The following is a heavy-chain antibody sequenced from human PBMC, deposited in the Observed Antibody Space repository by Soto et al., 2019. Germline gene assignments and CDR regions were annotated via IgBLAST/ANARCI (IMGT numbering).Heavy chain of an antibody. CDR1: GGTFSSYA. V-gene: IGHV1-69*01. CDR2: IIPIFGTA. D-gene: IGHD2-2*01. J-gene: IGHJ3*02. CDR3: ARDGVGDCSSTSCSLAAFDI. Sequence: KVSCKASGGTFSSYAISWVRQAPGQGREWMGGIIPIFGTANYAQKFQGRVTITADESTSTAYMELSSLRSEDTAVYYCARDGVGDCSSTSCSLAAFDIWGQGTMVTVS.